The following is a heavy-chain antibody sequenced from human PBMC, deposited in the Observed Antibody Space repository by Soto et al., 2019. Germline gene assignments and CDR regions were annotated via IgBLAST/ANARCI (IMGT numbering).Heavy chain of an antibody. Sequence: SETLSLTCTVSGGSISSGDYYWSWIRQPPGKGLEWIGYIYHSGSTYYNPSLKSRVTISVDRSKNQFSLKLSSVTAADTAVYYCARGQVVAARHWGQGTLVTVSS. V-gene: IGHV4-30-2*01. D-gene: IGHD2-15*01. CDR1: GGSISSGDYY. J-gene: IGHJ1*01. CDR3: ARGQVVAARH. CDR2: IYHSGST.